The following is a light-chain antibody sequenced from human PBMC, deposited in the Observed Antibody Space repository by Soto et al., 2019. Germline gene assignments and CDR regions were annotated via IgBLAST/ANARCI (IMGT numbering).Light chain of an antibody. Sequence: EILRTPYHATLSVTPGQRATLSCSARRIVSSNLAWYQQKPGQAPRLLIFGASGRATGIPERFSGSGSGTDFSLTISRLEPEDSAVYYCQQYGSALLTFGGGTKVDIK. CDR3: QQYGSALLT. CDR2: GAS. J-gene: IGKJ4*01. V-gene: IGKV3-20*01. CDR1: RIVSSN.